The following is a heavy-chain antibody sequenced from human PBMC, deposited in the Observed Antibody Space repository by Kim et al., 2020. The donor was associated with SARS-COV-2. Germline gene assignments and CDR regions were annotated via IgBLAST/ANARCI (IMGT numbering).Heavy chain of an antibody. Sequence: GGSLRLSCAASGFTFDDYAMHWVRQAPGNGLEWVSGISWNSGSIGYADSVKGRFTISRDNAKNSLYLQMNSLRAEDTALYYCAKGQLYDFFTGYYRPYFDSWGRETLSTSSS. CDR1: GFTFDDYA. V-gene: IGHV3-9*01. J-gene: IGHJ4*02. CDR2: ISWNSGSI. D-gene: IGHD3-9*01. CDR3: AKGQLYDFFTGYYRPYFDS.